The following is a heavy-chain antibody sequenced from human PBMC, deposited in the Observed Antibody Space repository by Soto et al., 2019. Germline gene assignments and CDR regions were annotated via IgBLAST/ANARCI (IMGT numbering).Heavy chain of an antibody. D-gene: IGHD3-16*01. CDR2: MNPGSGDT. CDR1: GYSFTNND. Sequence: ASVKVSCKASGYSFTNNDVSWVRQATGQGLEWMGWMNPGSGDTGYAQKFQGRVTMTRDISIATAYMELSSLRSDDTAIYYCARMETFGSLNWFDPWGQGTLVNVSS. J-gene: IGHJ5*02. CDR3: ARMETFGSLNWFDP. V-gene: IGHV1-8*01.